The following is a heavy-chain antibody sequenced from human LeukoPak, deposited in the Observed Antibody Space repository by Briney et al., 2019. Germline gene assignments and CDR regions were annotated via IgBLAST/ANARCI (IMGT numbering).Heavy chain of an antibody. CDR2: TNPNSGGT. D-gene: IGHD5-18*01. CDR3: ARGYSYGDWIVDY. J-gene: IGHJ4*02. V-gene: IGHV1-2*02. CDR1: GYTFTGHY. Sequence: SVKVSCKASGYTFTGHYMHWVLQAPGQGLDWIGWTNPNSGGTNYAQKFQGRVTMTRNTSISTAYMELSRLRSDDTAVYYCARGYSYGDWIVDYWGQGTLVTVSS.